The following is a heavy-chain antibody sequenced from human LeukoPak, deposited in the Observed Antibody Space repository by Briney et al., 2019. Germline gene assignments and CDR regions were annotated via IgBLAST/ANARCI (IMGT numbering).Heavy chain of an antibody. D-gene: IGHD5-12*01. Sequence: GGSLRLSCATSGFTFSSFTMNWVRQAPGKGLEWVSTISDGSRDTHYAGSVKGRFTISRDDSQNIVYLQMDSLTAEDAALYYCTTRLRNHFDYWGQGTQVTVSS. CDR1: GFTFSSFT. CDR2: ISDGSRDT. CDR3: TTRLRNHFDY. J-gene: IGHJ4*02. V-gene: IGHV3-23*01.